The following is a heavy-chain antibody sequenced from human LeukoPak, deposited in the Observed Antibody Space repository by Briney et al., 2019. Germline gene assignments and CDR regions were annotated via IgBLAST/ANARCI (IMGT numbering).Heavy chain of an antibody. CDR1: GGSFSGYY. CDR3: ARHSGSGYYFYFYTMDV. V-gene: IGHV4-34*01. D-gene: IGHD1-26*01. CDR2: INHSGST. Sequence: SETLSLTCAVYGGSFSGYYWSWIRQPPGKGLEWIGEINHSGSTNYNPSLKSRVTISVDTSKNQFSLKLSSVTAADTAVYYCARHSGSGYYFYFYTMDVWGQGATVTVSS. J-gene: IGHJ6*01.